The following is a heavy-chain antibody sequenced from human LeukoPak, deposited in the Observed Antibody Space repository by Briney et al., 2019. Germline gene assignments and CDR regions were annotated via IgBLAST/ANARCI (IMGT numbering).Heavy chain of an antibody. D-gene: IGHD5-24*01. Sequence: SETLSLTCAVYGGSFSGHYWSWIRQPPGKGLEWVGEINHSGNTNYNPSLKSRVTISVDTSKNQFSLKLSSVTAADTAVYYCASRGGYKFRFTDYYYYYMDVWGNGITVTVSS. CDR1: GGSFSGHY. CDR3: ASRGGYKFRFTDYYYYYMDV. J-gene: IGHJ6*03. V-gene: IGHV4-34*01. CDR2: INHSGNT.